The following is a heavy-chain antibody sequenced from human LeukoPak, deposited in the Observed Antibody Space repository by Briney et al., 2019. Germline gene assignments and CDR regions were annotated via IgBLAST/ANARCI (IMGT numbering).Heavy chain of an antibody. Sequence: SETLSLTCSVSGASISGGTYYWGWIRQPPGKGLEWIGSIYYTGSTYDNPSLKSRVTISVDTSKNQFSLKLSSVTAADTAGYSCARRGESGRALDDWGQGTLVTVSS. CDR2: IYYTGST. J-gene: IGHJ4*02. CDR1: GASISGGTYY. D-gene: IGHD6-25*01. V-gene: IGHV4-39*01. CDR3: ARRGESGRALDD.